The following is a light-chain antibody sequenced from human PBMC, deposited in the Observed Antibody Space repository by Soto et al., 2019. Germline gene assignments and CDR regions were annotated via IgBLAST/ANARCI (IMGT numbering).Light chain of an antibody. CDR2: GAS. V-gene: IGKV3-15*01. CDR3: QQYNNWPRA. Sequence: EIVMTQSPATLSVSPGERATISCRASQSVSSDLAWYQQKPGQAPRLLIYGASTRATGIPARFSGSGSGTEFTFTISSLQSEDFVVYYCQQYNNWPRAFGQGTKLEIK. CDR1: QSVSSD. J-gene: IGKJ2*01.